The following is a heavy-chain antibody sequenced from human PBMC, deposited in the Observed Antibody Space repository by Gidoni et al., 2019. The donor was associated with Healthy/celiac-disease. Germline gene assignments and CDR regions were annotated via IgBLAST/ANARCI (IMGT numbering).Heavy chain of an antibody. Sequence: CKVSGYTFTDYYMHWVQQAPGKGLEWMGLVDPEDGETIYAEKFQGRVTITADTSTDTAYMELSSLRSEDTAVYYCATDDLVQLERGGGDYWGQGTLVTVSS. CDR2: VDPEDGET. CDR3: ATDDLVQLERGGGDY. CDR1: GYTFTDYY. D-gene: IGHD1-1*01. V-gene: IGHV1-69-2*01. J-gene: IGHJ4*02.